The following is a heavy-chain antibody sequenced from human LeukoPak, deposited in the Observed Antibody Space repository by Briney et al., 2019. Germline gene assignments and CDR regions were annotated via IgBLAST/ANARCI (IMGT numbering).Heavy chain of an antibody. J-gene: IGHJ3*02. CDR3: AKDNHPDAFDI. CDR1: GFPLVNW. V-gene: IGHV3-7*05. Sequence: TGGSLRLSCAASGFPLVNWMTWVRQAPGKGLEWVATIKQDGRETYYVDSVKGRFTISRDNSKNSLYLHMNSLRTEDTALYYCAKDNHPDAFDIWGQGTMVTVSS. CDR2: IKQDGRET.